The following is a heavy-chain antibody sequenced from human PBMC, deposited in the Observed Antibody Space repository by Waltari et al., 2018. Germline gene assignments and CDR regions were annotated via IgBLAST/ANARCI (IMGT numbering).Heavy chain of an antibody. CDR1: GGTFSSYA. CDR2: IIPICGTA. Sequence: QVQLVQSGAEVKKPGSSVKVSCKASGGTFSSYAISWVRQAPGQGLEWMGGIIPICGTANYAQKFQGRGTITRDTSASTANMELSSLRSEDTAVYYCARDQGIAVGDIWGQGTMVTVSS. D-gene: IGHD6-19*01. J-gene: IGHJ3*02. CDR3: ARDQGIAVGDI. V-gene: IGHV1-69*05.